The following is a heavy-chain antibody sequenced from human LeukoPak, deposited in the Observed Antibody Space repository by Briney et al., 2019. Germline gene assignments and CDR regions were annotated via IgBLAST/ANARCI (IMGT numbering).Heavy chain of an antibody. D-gene: IGHD3-9*01. V-gene: IGHV3-9*01. CDR3: ARDEYDILTDYDY. CDR2: ISWNSGSI. J-gene: IGHJ4*02. Sequence: GGSLRLSCAASGFTFDDYAMHWVRQAPGKGLEWVSGISWNSGSIGYADSVKGRFTISRDNAKNTLYLQMNSLRAEDTAVYYCARDEYDILTDYDYWGQGILVTVSS. CDR1: GFTFDDYA.